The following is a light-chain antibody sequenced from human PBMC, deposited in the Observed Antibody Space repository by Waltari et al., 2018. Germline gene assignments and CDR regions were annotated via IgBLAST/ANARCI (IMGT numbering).Light chain of an antibody. CDR2: YDS. V-gene: IGLV3-21*04. CDR3: QVWDSSSDHVV. CDR1: NIGSKS. Sequence: SYVLTQPPSESVAPGKTARITCGGKNIGSKSVHWYQQKPGQAPVLVIYYDSDRPPGIPERFSGTKSGNTATLTISRAEAGDEADYYCQVWDSSSDHVVFGGGTKLTVL. J-gene: IGLJ2*01.